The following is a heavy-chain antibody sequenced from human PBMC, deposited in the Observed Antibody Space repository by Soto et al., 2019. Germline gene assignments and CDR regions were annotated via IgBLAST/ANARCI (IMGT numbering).Heavy chain of an antibody. D-gene: IGHD3-3*01. CDR2: IIPALGEA. Sequence: QVQLVQSGAEVKKPGSSVTVSCKTFGGHFSTYTLNWVRQAPGQGLEWMGGIIPALGEATYAQKLQGRVTITADKSSNTAYMDLSSLSSEDTAVYYCARASFWSGYRNNGFHTWGQGTLVTVSS. CDR1: GGHFSTYT. CDR3: ARASFWSGYRNNGFHT. J-gene: IGHJ5*02. V-gene: IGHV1-69*06.